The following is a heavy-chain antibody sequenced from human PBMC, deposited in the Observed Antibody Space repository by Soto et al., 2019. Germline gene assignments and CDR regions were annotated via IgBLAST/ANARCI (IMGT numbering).Heavy chain of an antibody. CDR1: GFTFTSSA. J-gene: IGHJ4*02. D-gene: IGHD3-3*01. CDR3: TANPNYDFWSGYLSPFDY. Sequence: SVKVSCKASGFTFTSSAVQWVRQARGQRLEWIGWIVVGSGNTNYAQKFQERVTITRDMSTSTANKKLSSLRSEDTTEYYCTANPNYDFWSGYLSPFDYWGQGTLVTVSS. V-gene: IGHV1-58*01. CDR2: IVVGSGNT.